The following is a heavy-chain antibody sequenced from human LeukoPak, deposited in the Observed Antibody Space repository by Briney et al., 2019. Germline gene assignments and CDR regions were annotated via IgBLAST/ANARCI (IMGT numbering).Heavy chain of an antibody. CDR2: IYGDNT. CDR3: ASSRGSWPDYFDY. Sequence: GGSLRLSCTVSGFTVSSNSMSWVRQAPGKGLEWVSFIYGDNTHYADSVKGRFTISGDNAKNSLYLQMNSLRAEDTAVYYCASSRGSWPDYFDYWGQGTLVTVSS. CDR1: GFTVSSNS. V-gene: IGHV3-53*01. D-gene: IGHD6-13*01. J-gene: IGHJ4*02.